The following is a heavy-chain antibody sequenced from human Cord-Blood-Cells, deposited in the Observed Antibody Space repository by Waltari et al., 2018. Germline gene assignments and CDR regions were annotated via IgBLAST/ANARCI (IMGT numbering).Heavy chain of an antibody. Sequence: QVQLQESGPGLVKPSETLSLTCTVSGSSISSYYWSWIRQPPGKGLEWIGYIYYSGSTNYNPSLKSRVTISVDTSKNQFSLKLSSVTAADTAVYYCARANWGNAFDIWGQGTMVTVSS. CDR1: GSSISSYY. CDR2: IYYSGST. V-gene: IGHV4-59*01. J-gene: IGHJ3*02. CDR3: ARANWGNAFDI. D-gene: IGHD7-27*01.